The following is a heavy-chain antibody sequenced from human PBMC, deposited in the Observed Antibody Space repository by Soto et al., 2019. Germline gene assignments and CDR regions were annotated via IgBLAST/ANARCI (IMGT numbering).Heavy chain of an antibody. Sequence: GESVKISCXGSGYSFTNYWINWVRQMSGKGLEWMGRIDPSDSYTNYSPSFQGHVTISVDKSITTAYLQWSSLQASDTAMYYCAIRTSSKDYWGQGTLVTVSS. J-gene: IGHJ4*02. CDR1: GYSFTNYW. CDR2: IDPSDSYT. CDR3: AIRTSSKDY. D-gene: IGHD6-6*01. V-gene: IGHV5-10-1*01.